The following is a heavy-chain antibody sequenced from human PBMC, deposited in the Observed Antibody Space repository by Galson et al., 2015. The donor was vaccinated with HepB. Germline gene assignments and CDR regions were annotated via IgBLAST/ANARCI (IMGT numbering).Heavy chain of an antibody. V-gene: IGHV1-8*01. CDR3: ARPRGYTYGYNYYGMDV. J-gene: IGHJ6*02. Sequence: SVKVSCKASGYTFTSYDINWMRQATGQGPEWMGWMNPNSGKTGFAQKFQGRVTMTRNSSISTAYMELSSLRSEDTAVYYCARPRGYTYGYNYYGMDVWGQGTTVTVSS. D-gene: IGHD5-18*01. CDR1: GYTFTSYD. CDR2: MNPNSGKT.